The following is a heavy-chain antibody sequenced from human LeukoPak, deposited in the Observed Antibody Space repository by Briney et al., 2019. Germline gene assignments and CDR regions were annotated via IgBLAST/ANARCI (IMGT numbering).Heavy chain of an antibody. D-gene: IGHD6-13*01. CDR1: GFTFSDYY. V-gene: IGHV3-11*01. J-gene: IGHJ4*02. CDR3: AREEAAAGTSAFDY. Sequence: PGGSLRLSCAASGFTFSDYYMSWLRQAPGKGLEWVSYISSSGSTIYYADSVKGRFTISRDNAKNSLYLQMNSLRAEDTAVYYCAREEAAAGTSAFDYWGQGTLVTVSS. CDR2: ISSSGSTI.